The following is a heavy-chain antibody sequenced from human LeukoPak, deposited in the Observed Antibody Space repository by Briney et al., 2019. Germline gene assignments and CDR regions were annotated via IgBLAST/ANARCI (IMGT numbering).Heavy chain of an antibody. V-gene: IGHV1-8*01. CDR3: VRVPPGTTIYAY. CDR1: GYTFTSYD. CDR2: MNPNSGNT. J-gene: IGHJ4*02. D-gene: IGHD1-14*01. Sequence: GASVKVSCKASGYTFTSYDINWVRQAPGQGLEWMGWMNPNSGNTGYAQKFQGRVTMTRNTSIGTAYMELSSLRSEDTAIYYCVRVPPGTTIYAYWGQGTLVTVSS.